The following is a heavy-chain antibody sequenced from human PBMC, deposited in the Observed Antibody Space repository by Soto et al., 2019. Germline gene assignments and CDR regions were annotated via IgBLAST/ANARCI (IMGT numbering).Heavy chain of an antibody. J-gene: IGHJ4*02. CDR2: IIPIFGTA. Sequence: QVQLVQSGAEVKKPGSSVKVSCKASGGTFSSYAISWVRQAPGQGLEWMGGIIPIFGTANYAQKFQGRVTIHADESTGSAYRALSTLGTEDAALFCGVKDLLFDGYWSGDCYSGGYGVQGPLVTVSS. CDR3: VKDLLFDGYWSGDCYSGGY. D-gene: IGHD2-21*02. V-gene: IGHV1-69*01. CDR1: GGTFSSYA.